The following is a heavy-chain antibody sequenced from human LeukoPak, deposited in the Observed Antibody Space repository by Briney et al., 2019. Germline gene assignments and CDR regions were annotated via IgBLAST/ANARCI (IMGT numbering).Heavy chain of an antibody. J-gene: IGHJ6*03. Sequence: GASVKVSCKASGYTFSSYDINWVRQATGQGLEWVGWMNPNSGNTGYSQKFQGRVTITRNTSISTAYMELSSLRSEDTAVYYGATGGGYSYGIMDVWGKGTTVTVSS. V-gene: IGHV1-8*03. D-gene: IGHD5-18*01. CDR2: MNPNSGNT. CDR3: ATGGGYSYGIMDV. CDR1: GYTFSSYD.